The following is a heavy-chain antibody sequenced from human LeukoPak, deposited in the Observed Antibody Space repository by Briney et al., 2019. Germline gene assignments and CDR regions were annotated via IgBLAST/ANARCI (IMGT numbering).Heavy chain of an antibody. J-gene: IGHJ3*02. Sequence: ASVQVSCKASGYTFTSYGISWVRQAPGQGLEWMGWISAYNGNTNYAQKLQGRVTMTTDTSTSTAYMELRSLRSDDTAVYYCARPYSSGWTHDAFDIWGQGTMVTVSS. CDR1: GYTFTSYG. CDR3: ARPYSSGWTHDAFDI. V-gene: IGHV1-18*01. D-gene: IGHD6-19*01. CDR2: ISAYNGNT.